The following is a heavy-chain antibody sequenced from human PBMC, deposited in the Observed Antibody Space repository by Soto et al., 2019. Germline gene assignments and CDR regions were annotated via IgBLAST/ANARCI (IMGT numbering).Heavy chain of an antibody. CDR1: GGSISGYC. J-gene: IGHJ4*02. V-gene: IGHV4-59*01. CDR3: ARAPGFDY. Sequence: PSETLSRSCSVCGGSISGYCWSWIRQPPGKGLEWIGYIYYSGSTKYNPSLKSRVTISVDTSKSQFSLKLSSVTAADTAVYYWARAPGFDYWGQGTLVTVSS. CDR2: IYYSGST.